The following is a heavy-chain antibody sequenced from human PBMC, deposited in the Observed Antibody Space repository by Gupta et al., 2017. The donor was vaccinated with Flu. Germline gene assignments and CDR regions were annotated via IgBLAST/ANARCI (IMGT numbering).Heavy chain of an antibody. D-gene: IGHD1-26*01. Sequence: CEASGLTMSSYWMSWVRQAPGKGLEWVANIKQDASEKYYGDSVKGRFSISRDNAKNSHYLQMNNLRAEDTAVYYCARDSGRFYIDYWGQGTLVTVSS. V-gene: IGHV3-7*01. J-gene: IGHJ4*02. CDR2: IKQDASEK. CDR3: ARDSGRFYIDY. CDR1: GLTMSSYW.